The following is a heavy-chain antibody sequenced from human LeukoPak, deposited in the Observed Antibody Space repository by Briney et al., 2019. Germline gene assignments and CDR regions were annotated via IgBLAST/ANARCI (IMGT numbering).Heavy chain of an antibody. CDR2: ISSSGSTI. V-gene: IGHV3-48*03. Sequence: GGSLRLSCAASGFTFSSYEMNWVRQAPGKGLEWVSYISSSGSTIYYADSVKGRFTISRDNAKNSLYLQMNSLRAGDTAVYYCARRRRDGYNPHDYWGQGTLVTVSS. D-gene: IGHD5-24*01. J-gene: IGHJ4*02. CDR1: GFTFSSYE. CDR3: ARRRRDGYNPHDY.